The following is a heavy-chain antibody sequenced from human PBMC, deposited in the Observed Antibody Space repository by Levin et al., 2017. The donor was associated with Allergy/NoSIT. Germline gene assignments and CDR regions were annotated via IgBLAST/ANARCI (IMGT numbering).Heavy chain of an antibody. Sequence: GSLRLSCAVYGGSFSGYYWSWIRQPPGKGLEWIGEINHSGSTNYNPSLKSRVTISVDTSKNQFSLKLSSVTAADTAVYYCARRAKEARPSCYRPVCLANWFDPWGQGTLVTVSS. V-gene: IGHV4-34*01. CDR3: ARRAKEARPSCYRPVCLANWFDP. CDR1: GGSFSGYY. D-gene: IGHD2-2*01. J-gene: IGHJ5*02. CDR2: INHSGST.